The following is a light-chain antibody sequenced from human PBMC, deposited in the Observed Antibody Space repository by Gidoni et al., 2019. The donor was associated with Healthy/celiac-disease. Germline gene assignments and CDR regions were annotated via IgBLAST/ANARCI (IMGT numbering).Light chain of an antibody. CDR2: DVS. CDR1: SSDVGGYNY. CDR3: SSYTSSSTYV. Sequence: QSALTQPASVSGSPGQSITISCNGTSSDVGGYNYVSWSQQHPGKAPKLMIYDVSNRPSGVSNRFSGSKSGNTASLTISGRQAEDEADYYCSSYTSSSTYVFGTGTKVTVL. J-gene: IGLJ1*01. V-gene: IGLV2-14*03.